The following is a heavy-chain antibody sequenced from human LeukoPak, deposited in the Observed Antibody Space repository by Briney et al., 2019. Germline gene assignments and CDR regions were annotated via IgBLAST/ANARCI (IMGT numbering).Heavy chain of an antibody. CDR2: INPNSGGP. V-gene: IGHV1-2*02. J-gene: IGHJ4*02. CDR1: GYTFTGYY. D-gene: IGHD3-10*01. Sequence: GASVKVSCKASGYTFTGYYIHWVRQAPGQGLEWMGWINPNSGGPNYAQKFQGRVTMTRDTSISTAYMELSRLRSDDTAVYYCARDRLKTMVRGVISDYWGQGTLVTVSS. CDR3: ARDRLKTMVRGVISDY.